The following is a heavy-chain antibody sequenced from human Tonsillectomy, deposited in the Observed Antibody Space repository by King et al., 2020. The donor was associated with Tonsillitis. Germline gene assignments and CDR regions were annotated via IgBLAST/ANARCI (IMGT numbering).Heavy chain of an antibody. V-gene: IGHV3-30*18. D-gene: IGHD1-1*01. CDR1: GFTFSPYA. CDR3: AKEPTHKSTTGDYYFDY. J-gene: IGHJ4*02. Sequence: VQLVESGGGVVQPGRSLRLSCAASGFTFSPYAMHWVRQAPGKGLEWVAAISYDGSSKYYGDSVKGRFTISRDNSKDTLYLQMNSLRPEDTAIYYCAKEPTHKSTTGDYYFDYWGRGPLATVSS. CDR2: ISYDGSSK.